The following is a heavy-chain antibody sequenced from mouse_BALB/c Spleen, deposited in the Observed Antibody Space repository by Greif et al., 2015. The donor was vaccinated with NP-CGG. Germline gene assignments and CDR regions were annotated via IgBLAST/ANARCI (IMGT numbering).Heavy chain of an antibody. CDR1: GFTFSSYG. D-gene: IGHD2-4*01. CDR2: INSNGGST. Sequence: VQLKQSGGGLVQPGGSLKLSCAASGFTFSSYGMSWVRQTPDKRLELVATINSNGGSTYYPDSVKGRFTISRDNAKNTLYLQMSSLKSEDTAMYYCARDGYDYDGEWFAYWGQGTLVTVSA. V-gene: IGHV5-6-3*01. J-gene: IGHJ3*01. CDR3: ARDGYDYDGEWFAY.